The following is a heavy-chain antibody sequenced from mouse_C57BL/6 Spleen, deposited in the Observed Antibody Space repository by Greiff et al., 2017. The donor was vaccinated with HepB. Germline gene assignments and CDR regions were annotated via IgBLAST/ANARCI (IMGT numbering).Heavy chain of an antibody. J-gene: IGHJ2*01. CDR2: IFPGSGST. Sequence: VQLQQSGPELVKPGASVKISCKASGYTFTDYYINWVKQRPGQGLEWIGWIFPGSGSTYYNEKFKGKATLTVDKSSSTAYMLLISLTSEDSAVYFCAYYYGSLYYFDYWGQGTTLTVSS. D-gene: IGHD1-1*01. V-gene: IGHV1-75*01. CDR3: AYYYGSLYYFDY. CDR1: GYTFTDYY.